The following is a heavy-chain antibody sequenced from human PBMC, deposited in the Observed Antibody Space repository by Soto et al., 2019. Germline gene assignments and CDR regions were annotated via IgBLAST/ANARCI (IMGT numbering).Heavy chain of an antibody. J-gene: IGHJ4*02. D-gene: IGHD6-13*01. CDR2: IYYSGST. CDR3: ARAAAGTPGYFDY. V-gene: IGHV4-59*01. Sequence: PSETLSLTCTVSGGSISSYYWSWIRQPPGKGLEWIGYIYYSGSTNYNPSLKSRVTISVDTSKNQFSLKLSSVTAADTAVYYCARAAAGTPGYFDYWGQGTLATVSS. CDR1: GGSISSYY.